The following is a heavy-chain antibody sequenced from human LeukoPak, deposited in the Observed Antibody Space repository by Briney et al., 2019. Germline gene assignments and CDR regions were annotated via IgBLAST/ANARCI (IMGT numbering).Heavy chain of an antibody. Sequence: PSETLSLTCTVSGGSISSYYWSWIRQPPRKGLEWIGYIYYSGSTNYNPSLKSRVTISVDTSKNQFSLKLSSVTAADTAVYYCARRDTLYSSSYYYYYMDVWGKGTTVTVSS. D-gene: IGHD6-6*01. J-gene: IGHJ6*03. V-gene: IGHV4-59*08. CDR1: GGSISSYY. CDR2: IYYSGST. CDR3: ARRDTLYSSSYYYYYMDV.